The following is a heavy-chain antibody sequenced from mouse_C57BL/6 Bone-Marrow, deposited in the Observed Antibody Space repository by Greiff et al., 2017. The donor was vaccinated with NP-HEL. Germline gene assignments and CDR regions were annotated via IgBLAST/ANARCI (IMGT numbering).Heavy chain of an antibody. CDR1: GYTFTNYW. D-gene: IGHD2-5*01. CDR2: IYPGGGYT. CDR3: ARCYSNYNAMDY. V-gene: IGHV1-63*01. Sequence: QVTLKVSGAELVRPGTSVKMSCKASGYTFTNYWIGWAKQRPGHGLEWIGDIYPGGGYTNYNEKFKGKATLTADKSSSTAYMQFSSLTSEDSAIYYCARCYSNYNAMDYWGQGTSVTVSS. J-gene: IGHJ4*01.